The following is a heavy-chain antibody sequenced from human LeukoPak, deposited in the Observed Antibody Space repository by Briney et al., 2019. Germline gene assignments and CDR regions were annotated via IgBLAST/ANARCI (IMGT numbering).Heavy chain of an antibody. CDR1: GGSISSYY. CDR3: ARDPGYSSSWYLKTNWFDP. CDR2: IYYSGST. D-gene: IGHD6-13*01. Sequence: SETLSLTCTVSGGSISSYYWSWIRQPPRKGLEWIGYIYYSGSTNYNPSLKSRVTISVDTSKNQFSLKLSSVTAADTAVYYCARDPGYSSSWYLKTNWFDPWGQGTLVTVSS. V-gene: IGHV4-59*12. J-gene: IGHJ5*02.